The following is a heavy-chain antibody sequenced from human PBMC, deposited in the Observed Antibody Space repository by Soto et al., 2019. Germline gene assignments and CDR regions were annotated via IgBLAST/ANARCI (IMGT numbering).Heavy chain of an antibody. CDR2: ISSSSSYI. D-gene: IGHD3-16*01. CDR1: GFTFSSYS. Sequence: PGGSLRLSCAASGFTFSSYSMNWVRQAPGKGLEWVSSISSSSSYIYYADSVKGRFTISRDNAKNSLYLQMNSLRAEDTAVYYCARDYETAYYYYGMDVWGQGTTVTVSS. CDR3: ARDYETAYYYYGMDV. V-gene: IGHV3-21*01. J-gene: IGHJ6*02.